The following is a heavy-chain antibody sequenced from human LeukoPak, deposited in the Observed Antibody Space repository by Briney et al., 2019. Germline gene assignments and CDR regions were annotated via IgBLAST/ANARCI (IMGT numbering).Heavy chain of an antibody. CDR2: IYHDGNT. CDR1: GYSISSGYY. CDR3: ARGVTVVTPFEGAFDI. J-gene: IGHJ3*02. V-gene: IGHV4-38-2*02. Sequence: SETLSLTCSVSGYSISSGYYWGWIRQPPGKGLEWIGNIYHDGNTYYNPSLKSRVTISVDTSKNQFSLKLSSLTAADTAVYYCARGVTVVTPFEGAFDIWGQGTMVTVSS. D-gene: IGHD4-23*01.